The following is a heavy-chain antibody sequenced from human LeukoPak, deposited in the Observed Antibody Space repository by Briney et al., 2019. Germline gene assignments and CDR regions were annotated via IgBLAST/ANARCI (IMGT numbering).Heavy chain of an antibody. CDR2: IYYSGST. J-gene: IGHJ5*02. Sequence: SETLSLTCTVSGGSISSSSYYWGWIRQPPGKGLEWIGSIYYSGSTYYNPSLKSRVTISVDTSKNQFSLKLSSVTAADTAVYHCASGAYYYDSSGYYSGPPDLWGQGTLVTASS. V-gene: IGHV4-39*01. D-gene: IGHD3-22*01. CDR1: GGSISSSSYY. CDR3: ASGAYYYDSSGYYSGPPDL.